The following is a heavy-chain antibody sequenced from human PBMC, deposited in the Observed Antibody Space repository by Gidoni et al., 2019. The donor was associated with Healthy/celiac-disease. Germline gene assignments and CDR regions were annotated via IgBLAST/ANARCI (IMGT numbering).Heavy chain of an antibody. CDR1: SSYG. J-gene: IGHJ6*03. D-gene: IGHD2-15*01. Sequence: SSYGMHWVRQAPGKGLEWVAVIWYDGSNKYYADSVKGRFTISRDNSKNTLYLQMNSLRAEDTAVYYCARRMPPYYYMDVWGKGTTVTVSS. CDR2: IWYDGSNK. CDR3: ARRMPPYYYMDV. V-gene: IGHV3-33*01.